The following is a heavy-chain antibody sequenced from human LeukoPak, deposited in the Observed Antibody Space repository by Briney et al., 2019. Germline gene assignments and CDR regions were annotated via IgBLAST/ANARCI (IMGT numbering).Heavy chain of an antibody. CDR1: GGSISSYY. CDR3: ARDGYSGSYPLAFDI. CDR2: IYYSGST. D-gene: IGHD1-26*01. Sequence: SETLSLTCTVSGGSISSYYWSWLRQPPGKGLEWIGYIYYSGSTNYNPSLKSRVTISVDTSKNQFSLKLSSVTAADTAVYYCARDGYSGSYPLAFDIWGQGTMVTVSS. V-gene: IGHV4-59*01. J-gene: IGHJ3*02.